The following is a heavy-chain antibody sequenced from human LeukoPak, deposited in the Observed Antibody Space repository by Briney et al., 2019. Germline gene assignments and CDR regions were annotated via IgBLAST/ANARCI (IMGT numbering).Heavy chain of an antibody. Sequence: SETLSLTCAVSGTSFSSYYWSWIRQPPGKGLEWIGEVNHSGYTNDNPSLKSRVTISVDTSKNQFSLRLRSVTAADTGVYFCARMTTGHDFWGQGPLVTVSS. CDR3: ARMTTGHDF. V-gene: IGHV4-34*01. J-gene: IGHJ4*02. CDR2: VNHSGYT. D-gene: IGHD4-17*01. CDR1: GTSFSSYY.